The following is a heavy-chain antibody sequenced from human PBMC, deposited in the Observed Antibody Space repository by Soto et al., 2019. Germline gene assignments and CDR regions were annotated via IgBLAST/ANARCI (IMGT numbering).Heavy chain of an antibody. V-gene: IGHV3-66*01. CDR2: VYTNGNT. Sequence: EVQVMESGGDLVQPGGSLRLSCEADGFTVSRNYMSWVRQAPGKGLECVSVVYTNGNTYFADSVKGRFTVSRDNSRNTLYLQMNSLRVEDTAVYFCARSAAVIVGYAFETWGPGTMVTVSS. CDR1: GFTVSRNY. CDR3: ARSAAVIVGYAFET. J-gene: IGHJ3*02. D-gene: IGHD3-22*01.